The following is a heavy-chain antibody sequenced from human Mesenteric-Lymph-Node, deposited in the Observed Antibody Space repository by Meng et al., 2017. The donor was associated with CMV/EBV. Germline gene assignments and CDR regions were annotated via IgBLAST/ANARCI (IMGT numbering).Heavy chain of an antibody. CDR2: INHSEST. Sequence: SETLSLTCTVYGGSFSGYYWSWIRQPPGKGLEWIGEINHSESTSYNTSLESRVTISVDTSKNQFSLKVDSMTAADTAVYYCARGGSSANYYYYYGMDVWGQGTTVTVSS. CDR3: ARGGSSANYYYYYGMDV. CDR1: GGSFSGYY. V-gene: IGHV4-34*01. D-gene: IGHD2-2*01. J-gene: IGHJ6*02.